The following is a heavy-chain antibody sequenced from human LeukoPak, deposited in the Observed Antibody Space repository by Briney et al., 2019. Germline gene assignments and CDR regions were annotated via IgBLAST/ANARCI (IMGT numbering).Heavy chain of an antibody. J-gene: IGHJ4*02. D-gene: IGHD3-3*01. CDR1: GFTFSSYA. CDR3: AKDDPIFGARGFDY. Sequence: GGSLRLSCAASGFTFSSYAMSWVRQAPGKGLEWVAFIRYDGSNKYYADSVKGRFTISRDNSKNTVYLQMNSLRAEDTAVYYCAKDDPIFGARGFDYWGQGTLVTVSS. CDR2: IRYDGSNK. V-gene: IGHV3-30*02.